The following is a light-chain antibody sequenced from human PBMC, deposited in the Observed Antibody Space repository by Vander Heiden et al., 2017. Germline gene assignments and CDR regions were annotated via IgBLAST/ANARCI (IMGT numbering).Light chain of an antibody. CDR1: QSVSSN. J-gene: IGKJ4*01. CDR3: QQYNNWPPLT. CDR2: GAS. Sequence: EILMTPSPATLSVSPGERATLSCRASQSVSSNLAWYQQKPGQAPRLLIYGASTRATGIPARFSGSGSGTEFTLTISSLQSEDFAVYYCQQYNNWPPLTFGGGTKVEIK. V-gene: IGKV3-15*01.